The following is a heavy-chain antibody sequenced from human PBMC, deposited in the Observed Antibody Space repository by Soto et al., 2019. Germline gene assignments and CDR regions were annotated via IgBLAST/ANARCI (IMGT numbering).Heavy chain of an antibody. Sequence: GASVKVSCKASGYTFTSYYMHWVRQAPGQGLEWMGIINPSGGSTSYAQKFQGRVTMTRDTSTSTVYMELSSLRSEDTAVYYCAATSPRLRFLEWFRPDYYYYYMDVWGKGTKVTVSS. V-gene: IGHV1-46*01. CDR1: GYTFTSYY. CDR3: AATSPRLRFLEWFRPDYYYYYMDV. J-gene: IGHJ6*03. CDR2: INPSGGST. D-gene: IGHD3-3*01.